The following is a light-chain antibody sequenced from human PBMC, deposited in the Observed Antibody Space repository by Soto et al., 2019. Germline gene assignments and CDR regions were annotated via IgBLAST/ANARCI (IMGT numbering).Light chain of an antibody. J-gene: IGKJ4*01. CDR3: QQRSNWPPVT. V-gene: IGKV3-11*01. CDR2: DAS. Sequence: EIVLTHAPASLSCSPGERATLSVRASQSVSSCLAWYQQKPGQAPRLLIYDASNRATGIPARFSGSGSGTDFTLTISSLEPEDFAVYYCQQRSNWPPVTFGGGTKVDIK. CDR1: QSVSSC.